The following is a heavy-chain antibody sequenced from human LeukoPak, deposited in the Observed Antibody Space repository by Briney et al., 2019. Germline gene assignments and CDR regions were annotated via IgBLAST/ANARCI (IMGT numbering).Heavy chain of an antibody. CDR1: GYTFTSYG. V-gene: IGHV1-18*01. CDR3: ARAAVTWTYYDFWSGYPVPWGYFDY. J-gene: IGHJ4*02. D-gene: IGHD3-3*01. CDR2: ISAYNGNT. Sequence: GASVKVSCKASGYTFTSYGISWVRQAPGQGLEWMGWISAYNGNTNYAQKLQGRVTMTTDTSTSTAYMELRSLRSDDTAVYYCARAAVTWTYYDFWSGYPVPWGYFDYWGQGTLVTVSS.